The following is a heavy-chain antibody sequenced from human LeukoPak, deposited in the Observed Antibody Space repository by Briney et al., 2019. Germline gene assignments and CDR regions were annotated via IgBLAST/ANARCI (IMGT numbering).Heavy chain of an antibody. J-gene: IGHJ4*02. V-gene: IGHV3-33*01. CDR1: GFTFSSYG. CDR3: ARDGLANHDDSYYFDY. D-gene: IGHD1-14*01. Sequence: GGSLRLSCAASGFTFSSYGMHWVRQAPGKGLEWVAVIWYDGSNKYYADSVKGRFTISRDNSKNTLYLQMNSLRAEGTAVYYCARDGLANHDDSYYFDYWGQGTLVTVSS. CDR2: IWYDGSNK.